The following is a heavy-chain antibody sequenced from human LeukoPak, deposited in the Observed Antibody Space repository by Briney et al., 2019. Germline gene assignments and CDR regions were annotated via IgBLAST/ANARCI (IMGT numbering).Heavy chain of an antibody. J-gene: IGHJ3*02. D-gene: IGHD4-23*01. Sequence: GGSLRLSCAASGFTFSSYAMNSVRQAPGKGLEWVAGIGYTGDSTFYADSVKGRFTVSRDSSKNTLFLHMNSLRAEDTALYYCAKSPTVDAAFDIWGQGTMVTVSS. CDR3: AKSPTVDAAFDI. V-gene: IGHV3-23*01. CDR1: GFTFSSYA. CDR2: IGYTGDST.